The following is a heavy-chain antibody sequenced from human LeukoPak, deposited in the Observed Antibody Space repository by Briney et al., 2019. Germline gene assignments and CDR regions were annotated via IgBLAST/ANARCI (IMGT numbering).Heavy chain of an antibody. Sequence: KASETLSLTCTVSGGSISSYYWSWIRQPAGKGLEWIGRIYDSGSTNYNPSLKSRVTMSVDTSENQFSLKLSSVTAADTAVCYCARNYAVRYFDLWGRGTLVTVSS. CDR1: GGSISSYY. D-gene: IGHD1-7*01. CDR3: ARNYAVRYFDL. J-gene: IGHJ2*01. CDR2: IYDSGST. V-gene: IGHV4-4*07.